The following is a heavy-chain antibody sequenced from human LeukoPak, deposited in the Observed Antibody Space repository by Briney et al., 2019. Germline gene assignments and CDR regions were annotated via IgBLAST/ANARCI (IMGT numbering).Heavy chain of an antibody. CDR1: GFTFSSYS. Sequence: GGSLRLSCAASGFTFSSYSMNWVRQAPGKGLEWVSSINSSSSYIYYADSVKGRFTISRDNAKNSLYLRMNSLRAEDTAVYYCARDPTGYYAPRPDFDYWGQGTLVTVSS. V-gene: IGHV3-21*01. CDR3: ARDPTGYYAPRPDFDY. CDR2: INSSSSYI. J-gene: IGHJ4*02. D-gene: IGHD3-10*01.